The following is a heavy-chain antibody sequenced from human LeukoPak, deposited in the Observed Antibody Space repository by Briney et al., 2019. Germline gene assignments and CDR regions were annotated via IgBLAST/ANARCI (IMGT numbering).Heavy chain of an antibody. Sequence: GGSLRLSCAASGFTSSNYAMSWVRQAPGKGLEWVSAISGSGSNTYYADSVKGRFTISRDNSKNTLYLQMNSLRAEDTAMYYCARGSTYYDFWSGYYSNWGQGTLVTVSS. D-gene: IGHD3-3*01. V-gene: IGHV3-23*01. CDR1: GFTSSNYA. J-gene: IGHJ4*02. CDR3: ARGSTYYDFWSGYYSN. CDR2: ISGSGSNT.